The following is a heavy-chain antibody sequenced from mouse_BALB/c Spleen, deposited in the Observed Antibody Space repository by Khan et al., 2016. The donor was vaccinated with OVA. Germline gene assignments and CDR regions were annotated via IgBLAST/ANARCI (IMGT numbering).Heavy chain of an antibody. V-gene: IGHV14-1*02. CDR2: IDPENGDT. Sequence: EVQLQESGAELVRPGALVKLSCKASGFNIEDYYMNWVKQRPEQGLEWIGWIDPENGDTIYDPKFQGKASITADTSSNTAYLQLSSLTSEDTAVYYCARRGYGNYWFAYWGQGTLGTVSA. J-gene: IGHJ3*01. CDR1: GFNIEDYY. D-gene: IGHD2-1*01. CDR3: ARRGYGNYWFAY.